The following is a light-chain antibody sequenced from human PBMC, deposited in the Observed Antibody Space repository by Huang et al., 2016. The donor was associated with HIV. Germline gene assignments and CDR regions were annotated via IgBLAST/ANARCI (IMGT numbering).Light chain of an antibody. Sequence: MTQSPPSLSASIVDRVTLTCRPSRDISTFLAWYQQKPGKPPRLLIYAASILHSGVPSRFSGGGSGTNFTLTISSLQPEDVANYYCQKYDSAPRTFGQGTKVEL. CDR3: QKYDSAPRT. CDR1: RDISTF. CDR2: AAS. J-gene: IGKJ1*01. V-gene: IGKV1-27*01.